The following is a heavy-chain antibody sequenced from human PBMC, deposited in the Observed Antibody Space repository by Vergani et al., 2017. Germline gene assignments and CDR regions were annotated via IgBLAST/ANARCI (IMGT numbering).Heavy chain of an antibody. D-gene: IGHD3-10*01. Sequence: QVPLVPSGAEVKTPGASVKVSCKASGYTFTSYGISWVRQAPGQGLEWMGWISAYNGNTNYAQKLQGRVTMTTDTSTSRDYMELRSLRSDDTTVYYCSGVGNYYGSGSSKRNWFDPWGQGTLVTVSS. CDR1: GYTFTSYG. V-gene: IGHV1-18*01. J-gene: IGHJ5*02. CDR2: ISAYNGNT. CDR3: SGVGNYYGSGSSKRNWFDP.